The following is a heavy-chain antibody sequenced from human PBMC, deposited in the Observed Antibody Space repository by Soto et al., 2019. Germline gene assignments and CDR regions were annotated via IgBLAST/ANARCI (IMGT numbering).Heavy chain of an antibody. J-gene: IGHJ6*03. V-gene: IGHV1-8*01. D-gene: IGHD6-13*01. CDR1: GYTFTRYD. CDR2: MNPNSGNT. CDR3: ARFEGSSWYLYYYYYMDV. Sequence: GASVKVCCKASGYTFTRYDMNWVRQDTGQGLEWMGWMNPNSGNTGYAQKFQGRVTMTRNTSISTAYMELSSLRSEDTAVYYCARFEGSSWYLYYYYYMDVWGKGTTVTVSS.